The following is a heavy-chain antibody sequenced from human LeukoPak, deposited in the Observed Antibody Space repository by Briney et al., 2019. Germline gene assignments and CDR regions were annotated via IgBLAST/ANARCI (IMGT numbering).Heavy chain of an antibody. CDR1: GYTFSDYY. CDR3: ARAHRTPGTLDFDY. D-gene: IGHD3-10*01. J-gene: IGHJ4*02. Sequence: ASVKVSCKASGYTFSDYYIHWVRQAPGQGLEWMGWINPNNGGTNYEQKLQGRVTMTRDTSITTAYMELSRLRSDDTAVYYCARAHRTPGTLDFDYWGQGTQVTVSS. V-gene: IGHV1-2*02. CDR2: INPNNGGT.